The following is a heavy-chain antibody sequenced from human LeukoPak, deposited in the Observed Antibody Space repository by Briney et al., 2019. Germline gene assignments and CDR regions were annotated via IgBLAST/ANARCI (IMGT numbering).Heavy chain of an antibody. CDR2: FFTHGTT. CDR3: ARAGYDSSGWFAFDI. CDR1: GASIRTYY. J-gene: IGHJ3*02. Sequence: SETLSLTCTVSGASIRTYYWTWIRQPAGKGLEWIGRFFTHGTTNYNPSLKSRVTISVDTSKNQFSLKLSSVTPADTAVYYCARAGYDSSGWFAFDIWGQGTMVTVSS. D-gene: IGHD3-22*01. V-gene: IGHV4-4*07.